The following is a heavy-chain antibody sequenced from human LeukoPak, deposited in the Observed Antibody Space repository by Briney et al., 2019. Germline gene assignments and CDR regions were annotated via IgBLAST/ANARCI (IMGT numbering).Heavy chain of an antibody. CDR2: IYYSGST. Sequence: PSETLSLTCTVSGGSISSYYWSWIRQPPGKGLEWIGYIYYSGSTNYNPSLKSRVIISVDTSKNQFSLKLSSVTAADTAVYYCARGAADYYGSGSYNHYYYYYYMDVWGKGTTVTVSS. CDR1: GGSISSYY. V-gene: IGHV4-59*01. CDR3: ARGAADYYGSGSYNHYYYYYYMDV. D-gene: IGHD3-10*01. J-gene: IGHJ6*03.